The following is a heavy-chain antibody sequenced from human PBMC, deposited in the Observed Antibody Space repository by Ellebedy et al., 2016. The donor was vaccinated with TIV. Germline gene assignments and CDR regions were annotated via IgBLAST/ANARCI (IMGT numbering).Heavy chain of an antibody. Sequence: AASAKVSCKASGYTFPGYYIHWVRQAPGQGLEWMGWINPKNGDTHYAQKFQGRVTMTRDTSISTAYMELSRLRSDDTAVFYCARTQWLSGIDYWGQGTLVTVSS. D-gene: IGHD6-19*01. J-gene: IGHJ4*02. CDR1: GYTFPGYY. V-gene: IGHV1-2*02. CDR2: INPKNGDT. CDR3: ARTQWLSGIDY.